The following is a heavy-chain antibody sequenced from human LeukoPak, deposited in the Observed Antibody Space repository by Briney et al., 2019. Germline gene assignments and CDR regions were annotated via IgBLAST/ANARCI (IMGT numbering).Heavy chain of an antibody. D-gene: IGHD2-2*01. CDR2: IIPIFGTA. V-gene: IGHV1-69*13. CDR3: ARAIVVVPAGYEALVDL. J-gene: IGHJ2*01. CDR1: GGTFSSYA. Sequence: GASVKVSCKASGGTFSSYAISWVRQAPGQGLEWMGGIIPIFGTANYAQKFQGRVTITADESTSTAYMELSSLRSEDTAVYYCARAIVVVPAGYEALVDLWGRGTLVTVSS.